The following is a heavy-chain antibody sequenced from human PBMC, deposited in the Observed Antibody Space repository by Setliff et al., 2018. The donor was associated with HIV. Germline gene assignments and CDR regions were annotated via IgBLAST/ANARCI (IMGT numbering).Heavy chain of an antibody. J-gene: IGHJ4*02. CDR3: ARGYIVGATKAFDY. Sequence: ASVKVSCKASGYTFTGYYMHWVRQAPGQGLEWMGRINPNSGGTNYAQKFQGRVTMTRDTSISTAYMELSRLRSDDTAVYYCARGYIVGATKAFDYWGQGTLVTVSS. V-gene: IGHV1-2*06. CDR1: GYTFTGYY. CDR2: INPNSGGT. D-gene: IGHD1-26*01.